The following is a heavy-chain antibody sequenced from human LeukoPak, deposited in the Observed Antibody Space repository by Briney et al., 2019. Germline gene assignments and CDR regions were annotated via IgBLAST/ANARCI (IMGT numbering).Heavy chain of an antibody. CDR2: IVVGSGNT. CDR1: GFTFTSSA. CDR3: AAGSGSGYYDSSGYYSGYYYGMDV. J-gene: IGHJ6*02. Sequence: GTSVKVSCKASGFTFTSSAMQWVRQARGQRLEWIGWIVVGSGNTNYAQKFQERVTIIRDMSTSTAYMELSSLRSEDTAVYYCAAGSGSGYYDSSGYYSGYYYGMDVWGQGTTVTVSS. D-gene: IGHD3-22*01. V-gene: IGHV1-58*02.